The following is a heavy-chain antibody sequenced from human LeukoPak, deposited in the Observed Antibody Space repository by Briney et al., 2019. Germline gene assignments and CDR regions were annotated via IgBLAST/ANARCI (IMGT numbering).Heavy chain of an antibody. CDR3: AKDRPREQLASEDY. J-gene: IGHJ4*02. V-gene: IGHV3-23*01. CDR2: ISGSGGST. CDR1: GFTFSSYA. Sequence: PGGSLRLSCAASGFTFSSYAMSWARQAPGKGLEWVSAISGSGGSTYYADSVKGRFTISRDSSKNTLYLQMNSLRAEDTAVYYCAKDRPREQLASEDYWGQGTLVTVSS. D-gene: IGHD6-6*01.